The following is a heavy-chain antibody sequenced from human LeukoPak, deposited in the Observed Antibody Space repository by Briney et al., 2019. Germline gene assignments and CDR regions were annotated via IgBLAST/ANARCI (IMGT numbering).Heavy chain of an antibody. J-gene: IGHJ4*02. CDR3: AGYGVYPY. D-gene: IGHD4-17*01. V-gene: IGHV3-48*01. CDR1: GFTVNTYD. Sequence: GGSLRLSCAASGFTVNTYDMHWVRQAPGEGPEWIAYFGISGTIYYSDSVRGRSTISRDNGKNSLFLQMNSLRVDDTAIYYCAGYGVYPYWGQGTPVTVSS. CDR2: FGISGTI.